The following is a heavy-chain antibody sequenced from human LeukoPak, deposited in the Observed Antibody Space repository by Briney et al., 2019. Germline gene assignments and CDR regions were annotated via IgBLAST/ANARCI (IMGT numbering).Heavy chain of an antibody. CDR3: ANDRWEGGTFVMGFDY. Sequence: SETLSLTCSVSGGSIRSHYWNWIRQPPGKGLEGFGHIYSTGSTYSIPSLKSRDTISVDTSKQKSSLGLSSVSAPDTAVYYCANDRWEGGTFVMGFDYWGQGALVTVSS. CDR2: IYSTGST. J-gene: IGHJ4*02. D-gene: IGHD3-16*02. CDR1: GGSIRSHY. V-gene: IGHV4-59*11.